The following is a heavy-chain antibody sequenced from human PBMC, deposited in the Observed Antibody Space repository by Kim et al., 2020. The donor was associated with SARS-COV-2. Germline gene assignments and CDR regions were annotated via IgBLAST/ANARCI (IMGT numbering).Heavy chain of an antibody. CDR1: GGSFSGYY. J-gene: IGHJ3*02. V-gene: IGHV4-34*01. D-gene: IGHD4-17*01. Sequence: SETLSLTCAVYGGSFSGYYWSWIRQPPGKGLEWIGEINHSGSTNYNPSLKSRVTISVDTSKNQFSLKLSSVTAADTAVYYCAREESTSDYHDAFDIWGQGTMVTVSS. CDR3: AREESTSDYHDAFDI. CDR2: INHSGST.